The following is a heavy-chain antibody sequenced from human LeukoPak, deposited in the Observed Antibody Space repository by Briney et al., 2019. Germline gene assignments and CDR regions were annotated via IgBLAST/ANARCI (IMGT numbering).Heavy chain of an antibody. CDR2: ISSSSSYI. CDR3: ARGTRLRQATTAPEAGY. V-gene: IGHV3-21*01. J-gene: IGHJ1*01. CDR1: GFTFSSYS. Sequence: KPGGSLRLSCAASGFTFSSYSMNRVRQAPGKGLEWVSSISSSSSYIYYADSVKGRFTISRDNAKHSLYLQMNGLRAEDTAVYYCARGTRLRQATTAPEAGYWGQGTLVSVSS. D-gene: IGHD5-12*01.